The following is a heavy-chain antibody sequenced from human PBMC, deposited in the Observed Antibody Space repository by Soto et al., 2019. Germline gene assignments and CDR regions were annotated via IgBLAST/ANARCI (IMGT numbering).Heavy chain of an antibody. CDR2: INPNSGGT. Sequence: DSVQVSCKASGYTFTGYYMHWVRQAPGQGLEWMGWINPNSGGTNYAQKFQGRVTMTRDTSISTAYMELSRLRSDDTAVYYCAREGRRPNYYYYGMDVWGKGTTVTVSS. V-gene: IGHV1-2*02. CDR1: GYTFTGYY. J-gene: IGHJ6*04. CDR3: AREGRRPNYYYYGMDV.